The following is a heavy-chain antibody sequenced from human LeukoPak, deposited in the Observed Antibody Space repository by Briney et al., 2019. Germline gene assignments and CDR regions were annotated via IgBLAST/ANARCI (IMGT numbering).Heavy chain of an antibody. V-gene: IGHV1-2*02. J-gene: IGHJ3*02. D-gene: IGHD5-24*01. CDR2: INPNSGGT. Sequence: ASVRVSCKASGYTFTGYYMHWVRQAPGQGLEWMGWINPNSGGTNYAQKFQGRVTMTRDTSISTDYMELSRLRSDDTAVYYCAGIVGYTDGFDIWGQGTMVTVCS. CDR1: GYTFTGYY. CDR3: AGIVGYTDGFDI.